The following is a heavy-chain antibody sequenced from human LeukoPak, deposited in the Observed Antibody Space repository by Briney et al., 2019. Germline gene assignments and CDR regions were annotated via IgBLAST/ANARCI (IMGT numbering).Heavy chain of an antibody. D-gene: IGHD2-2*01. CDR1: GASISSYY. V-gene: IGHV4-4*09. Sequence: TSETLSLTCTVSGASISSYYWSWIRQPPGKGLEWLGYIYTSGSTNYNPSLKSRVTISVDTSKNQFSLKLSSVTAADTAVYYCARHKRYCSSTSCYSPPGLYYYYMDVWGKGTTVTVSS. CDR2: IYTSGST. J-gene: IGHJ6*03. CDR3: ARHKRYCSSTSCYSPPGLYYYYMDV.